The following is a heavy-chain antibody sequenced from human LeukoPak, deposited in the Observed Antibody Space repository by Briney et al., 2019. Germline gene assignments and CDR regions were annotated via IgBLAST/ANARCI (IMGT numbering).Heavy chain of an antibody. D-gene: IGHD5-12*01. J-gene: IGHJ4*02. CDR2: IYSGGST. CDR1: GFTVSSNY. Sequence: GGSLRLSCAASGFTVSSNYMSWVRQAPGKGLEWFSVIYSGGSTYYADSVKGRFTISRDNSKNTLYLQMNSLRAEDTAVYYCARDGPRRGYSGYDYAANWGQGTLVTVSS. V-gene: IGHV3-66*01. CDR3: ARDGPRRGYSGYDYAAN.